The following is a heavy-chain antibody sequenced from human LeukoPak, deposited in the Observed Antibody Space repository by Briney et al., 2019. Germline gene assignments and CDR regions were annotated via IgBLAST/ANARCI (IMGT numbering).Heavy chain of an antibody. D-gene: IGHD2-15*01. CDR2: IIPILGIA. Sequence: ASVKVSCKASGGTFSSYAISWVRQAPGQGLEWMGRIIPILGIANYAQKFQGRVTITADKSTSTAYMELRSLRSDDTAVYYCARDRRYCSGGSCYWFTYGMDVWGQGTTVTVSS. CDR1: GGTFSSYA. V-gene: IGHV1-69*04. J-gene: IGHJ6*02. CDR3: ARDRRYCSGGSCYWFTYGMDV.